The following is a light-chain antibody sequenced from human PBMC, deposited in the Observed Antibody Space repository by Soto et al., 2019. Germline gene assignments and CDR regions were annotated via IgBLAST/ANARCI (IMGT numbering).Light chain of an antibody. CDR3: CSYAGFSTFL. V-gene: IGLV2-23*02. CDR1: GSDVGNYNL. J-gene: IGLJ2*01. Sequence: QSVLTQPASVSGSLGQSITISCTGTGSDVGNYNLVSWYQQQPGKAPKLMISEVSERPSGVSNRFSGSKSGNTASLTISGLQAEDEADYYCCSYAGFSTFLFGGGTKLTVL. CDR2: EVS.